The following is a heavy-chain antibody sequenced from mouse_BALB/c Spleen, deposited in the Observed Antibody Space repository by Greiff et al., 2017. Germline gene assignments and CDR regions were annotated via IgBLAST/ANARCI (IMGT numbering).Heavy chain of an antibody. Sequence: EVQRVESGGDLVKPGGSLKLSCAASGFTFSSYGMSWVRQTPDKRLEWVATISSDGSYTYYPESVKGRFTISRDNAKNTLYLQMSSLKSEDTAMDYCARQGDYYGTGGFAYWGQGTLVTVSA. CDR3: ARQGDYYGTGGFAY. J-gene: IGHJ3*01. V-gene: IGHV5-6*01. CDR2: ISSDGSYT. D-gene: IGHD2-1*01. CDR1: GFTFSSYG.